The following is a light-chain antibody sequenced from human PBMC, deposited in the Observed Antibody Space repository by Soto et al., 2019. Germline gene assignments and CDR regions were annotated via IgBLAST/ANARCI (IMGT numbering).Light chain of an antibody. V-gene: IGLV1-40*01. CDR1: SSNIGAVFD. CDR2: ENN. CDR3: QSYDSGLSGWL. Sequence: QSVLTQPPSVSVAPGQRVTISGTGSSSNIGAVFDVHWYQQVPGTAPTLLIYENNKRPSGVPDRFSGAKSGTSASLAITGLQAEDEADYYCQSYDSGLSGWLFGGGTKLTVL. J-gene: IGLJ2*01.